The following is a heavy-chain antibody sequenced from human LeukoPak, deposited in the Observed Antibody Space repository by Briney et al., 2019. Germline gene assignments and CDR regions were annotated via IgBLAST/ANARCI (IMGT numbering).Heavy chain of an antibody. J-gene: IGHJ4*02. CDR1: GASINDFY. V-gene: IGHV4-59*01. D-gene: IGHD5-12*01. CDR3: ARGGIRGYSAFDNLDF. CDR2: VYYGGST. Sequence: PSETLSLTCAVSGASINDFYWTWIRQPPGKGLEWIGYVYYGGSTNYNPSLKSRVSMSVDTSKNQFSLTLTSVTVADTAFYYCARGGIRGYSAFDNLDFWGLGTHVTVSS.